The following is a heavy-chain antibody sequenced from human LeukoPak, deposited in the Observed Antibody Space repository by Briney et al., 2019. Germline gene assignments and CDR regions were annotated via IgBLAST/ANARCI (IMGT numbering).Heavy chain of an antibody. CDR3: ARDSSRVWNCSSTSCYVYERGYYYYYYMDV. CDR1: GFTFSTYW. D-gene: IGHD2-2*01. J-gene: IGHJ6*03. CDR2: IKEDGSEK. Sequence: GGSLRLSCAASGFTFSTYWMNWVRQAPGKGLEWVANIKEDGSEKDYVDSVKGRFTISRDNAKNSLYLQMNSLRAEDTAVYYCARDSSRVWNCSSTSCYVYERGYYYYYYMDVWGKGTTVTISS. V-gene: IGHV3-7*01.